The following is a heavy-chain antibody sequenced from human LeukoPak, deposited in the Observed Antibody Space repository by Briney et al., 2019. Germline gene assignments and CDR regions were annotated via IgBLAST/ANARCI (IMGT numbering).Heavy chain of an antibody. CDR3: AKLPIDSSSLAAFDY. D-gene: IGHD6-13*01. CDR2: ISYDGSNK. CDR1: GFTFGSYG. V-gene: IGHV3-30*18. J-gene: IGHJ4*02. Sequence: GGSLRLCCAASGFTFGSYGMHWVRQAPGKGLEWVAVISYDGSNKYYADSVKGRFTISRDNSKNTLYLQMNSLRAEDTAVYYCAKLPIDSSSLAAFDYWGQGTLVTVSS.